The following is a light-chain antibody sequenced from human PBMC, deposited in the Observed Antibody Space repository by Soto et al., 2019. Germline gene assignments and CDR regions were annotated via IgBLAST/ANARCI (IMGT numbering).Light chain of an antibody. J-gene: IGLJ7*01. CDR3: QSYDSSLIGSAV. V-gene: IGLV1-40*01. Sequence: QSVLTQPPSVSGAPGQRVTISCTGSSSNIGAGYDVHWYQQLPGTAPKLLIYGNSNRPSGVPDRFSGSKSGTSASLAITGLQVEDENEYSCQSYDSSLIGSAVFGGGTQLTVL. CDR2: GNS. CDR1: SSNIGAGYD.